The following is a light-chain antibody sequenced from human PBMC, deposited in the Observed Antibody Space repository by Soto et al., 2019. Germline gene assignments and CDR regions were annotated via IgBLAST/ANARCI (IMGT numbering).Light chain of an antibody. V-gene: IGKV1-5*03. CDR1: QSIRNW. CDR3: QLYNIYSQAT. Sequence: DIQMTQSPSTLSASVGYRVTITCRASQSIRNWLAWYQQRTGKAPNLLIYKAPSLESGVPSRFSGSGSGTEFTLTISSLQPDDFATYYCQLYNIYSQATFGQGTKVEIK. CDR2: KAP. J-gene: IGKJ1*01.